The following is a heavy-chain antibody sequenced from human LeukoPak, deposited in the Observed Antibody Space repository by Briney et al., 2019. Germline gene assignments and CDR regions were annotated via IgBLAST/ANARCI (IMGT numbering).Heavy chain of an antibody. V-gene: IGHV3-53*01. CDR1: GFTVSSNY. CDR2: IYTGGSI. D-gene: IGHD3-10*01. Sequence: GGSLRLSCAASGFTVSSNYMSWVRQAPGKGLEWVSVIYTGGSIYYADSVKGRITISRDNSKNTLYLQMNSLRAEDTAVYYCARDDPYASVSPTYNWFDPWGQGTLVTVSS. J-gene: IGHJ5*02. CDR3: ARDDPYASVSPTYNWFDP.